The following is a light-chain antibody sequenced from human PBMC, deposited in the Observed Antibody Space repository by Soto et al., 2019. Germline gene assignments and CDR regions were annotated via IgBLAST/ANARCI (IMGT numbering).Light chain of an antibody. V-gene: IGLV2-14*03. CDR1: SSDIGIYNF. Sequence: QSALTQPASVSGSPGQSITIFCTGTSSDIGIYNFVSWYQQYPGKAPKLMIYNVYSRPSGVSSRFSGSKSGNTASLTISWLQAEDEADYYCNSYTSASTYVFGTGTKVTVL. CDR2: NVY. J-gene: IGLJ1*01. CDR3: NSYTSASTYV.